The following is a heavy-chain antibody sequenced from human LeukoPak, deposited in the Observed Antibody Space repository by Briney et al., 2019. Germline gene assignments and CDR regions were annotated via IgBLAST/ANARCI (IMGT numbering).Heavy chain of an antibody. D-gene: IGHD2-2*01. V-gene: IGHV5-51*01. CDR2: IYPGDSDT. Sequence: GESLKISCKGSGYSFTSYWISWVRQMPGKGLEWMGIIYPGDSDTRYSPSFQGQVTISADKSISTAYLQWSSLKASDTAMYYCARQGPYCSSTSCTFDYWGQGTLVTVSS. CDR3: ARQGPYCSSTSCTFDY. CDR1: GYSFTSYW. J-gene: IGHJ4*02.